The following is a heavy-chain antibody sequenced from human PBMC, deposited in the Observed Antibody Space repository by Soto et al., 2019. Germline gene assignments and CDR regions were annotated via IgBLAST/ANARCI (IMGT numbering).Heavy chain of an antibody. CDR1: GGSITSYY. Sequence: QVQLQESGPGLVKPSETLSVTCTVSGGSITSYYWSWIRQPPGQGLEWIGYIYHSGSTNSNPSLKRRVTISLDTSKSQFSLRLSSVTAADTAVYYCTSRDHDFWGPGTLVTVSS. CDR3: TSRDHDF. V-gene: IGHV4-59*01. D-gene: IGHD3-3*01. CDR2: IYHSGST. J-gene: IGHJ4*02.